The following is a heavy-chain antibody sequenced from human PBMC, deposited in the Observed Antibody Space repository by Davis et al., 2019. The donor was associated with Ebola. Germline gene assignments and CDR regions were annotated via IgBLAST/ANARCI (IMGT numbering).Heavy chain of an antibody. CDR3: AKGGITMDRGASF. V-gene: IGHV3-30*17. Sequence: GESLKISCAASGFTFSDFAMHWVRQVPGNGLEWVSVIAYDGSVTYYADSLKGRFTTSRDNSRNTLSLQLNSLTEDDTATYYCAKGGITMDRGASFWGRGTLVAVST. CDR2: IAYDGSVT. D-gene: IGHD1-26*01. J-gene: IGHJ1*01. CDR1: GFTFSDFA.